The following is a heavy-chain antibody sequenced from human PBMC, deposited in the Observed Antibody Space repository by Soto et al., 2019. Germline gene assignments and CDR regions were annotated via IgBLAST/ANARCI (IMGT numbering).Heavy chain of an antibody. CDR2: IIPIFGTA. D-gene: IGHD1-7*01. V-gene: IGHV1-69*13. J-gene: IGHJ4*02. CDR3: ARDRDNWNSPDFDY. CDR1: GGTFSSYA. Sequence: GASVKVSCKASGGTFSSYAISWVRQAPGQGLEWMGGIIPIFGTANYAQKFQGRVTITADESTSTAYMELSSLRSEDTAVYYCARDRDNWNSPDFDYWGQGTLVTVPS.